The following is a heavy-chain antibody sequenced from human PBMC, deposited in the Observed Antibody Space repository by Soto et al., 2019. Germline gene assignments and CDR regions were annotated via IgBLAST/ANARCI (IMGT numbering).Heavy chain of an antibody. CDR2: IIPIFGTA. Sequence: ASVKVSCKASGGTFSSYAISWVRQAPGQGLEWMGGIIPIFGTANYAQKFQGRVTITADESTSTAYMELSSLRSEDTAVYYCAREAGRNIAVAGRDAFDIWGQGTMVTVSS. J-gene: IGHJ3*02. CDR1: GGTFSSYA. D-gene: IGHD6-19*01. CDR3: AREAGRNIAVAGRDAFDI. V-gene: IGHV1-69*13.